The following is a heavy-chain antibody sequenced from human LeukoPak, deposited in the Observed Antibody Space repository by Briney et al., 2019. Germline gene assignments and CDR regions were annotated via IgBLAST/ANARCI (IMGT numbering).Heavy chain of an antibody. V-gene: IGHV4-38-2*01. CDR2: IYHSGST. D-gene: IGHD3-10*01. CDR1: GYSISSGYY. CDR3: ARLRHYYGSGSLNWFDP. J-gene: IGHJ5*02. Sequence: PSETLSLTCAVSGYSISSGYYWGWIRQPPGKGLEWIGSIYHSGSTYYNPSLKSRVTISVDTSKNQFSLKLSSVTAADTAVYYCARLRHYYGSGSLNWFDPWGQGTLVTVSS.